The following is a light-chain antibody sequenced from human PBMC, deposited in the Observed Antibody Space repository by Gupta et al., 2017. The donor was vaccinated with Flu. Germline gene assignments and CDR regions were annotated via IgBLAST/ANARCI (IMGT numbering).Light chain of an antibody. CDR3: QHDGQSPRT. J-gene: IGKJ1*01. Sequence: IVLTQSPGTLSLSPGERATLSCRASQSVSNYLAWYQQKPGQTPRLLIYGASSRATGIPDRFSGSGSGTDFTLTISRLEPEDFAVYYCQHDGQSPRTFGQGTKVEI. V-gene: IGKV3-20*01. CDR2: GAS. CDR1: QSVSNY.